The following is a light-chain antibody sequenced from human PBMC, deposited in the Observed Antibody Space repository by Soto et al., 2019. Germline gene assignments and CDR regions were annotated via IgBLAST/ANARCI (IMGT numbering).Light chain of an antibody. V-gene: IGLV7-43*01. J-gene: IGLJ2*01. CDR3: LLFYGDGVV. Sequence: QAVVTQEPSLTVSPGGTVTLTCASSTGAVTSGYYPNWFQQRPGQPPRALIYSTTYKHPWTPARFSGSLVGGKAALTLSGAQPEDEAEYYCLLFYGDGVVFGGGTKVHRP. CDR2: STT. CDR1: TGAVTSGYY.